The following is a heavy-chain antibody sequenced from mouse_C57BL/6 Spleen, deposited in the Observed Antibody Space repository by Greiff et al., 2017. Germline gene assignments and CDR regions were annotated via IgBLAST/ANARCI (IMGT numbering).Heavy chain of an antibody. CDR2: IYPGSGST. CDR1: GYTFTSYW. J-gene: IGHJ1*03. Sequence: VQLQQPGAELVKPGASVKMSCKASGYTFTSYWITWVKQRPGQGLEWIGDIYPGSGSTNYNEKFKSKATLTVDQSSSTAYMQLSSLTSEDSAVYYCARQRVPGYFDVWGTGTTVTVSS. V-gene: IGHV1-55*01. CDR3: ARQRVPGYFDV.